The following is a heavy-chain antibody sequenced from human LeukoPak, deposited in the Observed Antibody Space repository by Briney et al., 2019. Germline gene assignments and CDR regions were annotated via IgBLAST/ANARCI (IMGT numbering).Heavy chain of an antibody. CDR1: GGTFSSYA. CDR3: ARERTQIKEAFEI. Sequence: SVKVSCKASGGTFSSYAISWVRQAPGQGLEWMGGIIPIFGTANYAQKFQGRVTITADESTSTAYMELSSLRSEDTAVYYCARERTQIKEAFEIWGQGTMVTVSS. V-gene: IGHV1-69*13. CDR2: IIPIFGTA. J-gene: IGHJ3*02.